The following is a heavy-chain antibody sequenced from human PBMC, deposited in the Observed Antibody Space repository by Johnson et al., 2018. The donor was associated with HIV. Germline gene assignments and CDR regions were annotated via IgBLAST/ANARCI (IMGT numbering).Heavy chain of an antibody. Sequence: VQLVESGGGLVQPGGSLRLSCAASGFTFSSYWMSWVRQAPGKGLEWVANIKQEGSEKYYVDSVKGRFPISSDNAKNSLYLQMNSLRAEDTAVYYCARDRPDIVVVPGAIDAFDIWGQGTMVTVSS. CDR3: ARDRPDIVVVPGAIDAFDI. CDR1: GFTFSSYW. D-gene: IGHD2-2*01. CDR2: IKQEGSEK. V-gene: IGHV3-7*01. J-gene: IGHJ3*02.